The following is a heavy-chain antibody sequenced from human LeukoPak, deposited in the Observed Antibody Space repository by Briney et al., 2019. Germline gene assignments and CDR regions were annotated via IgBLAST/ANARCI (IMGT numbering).Heavy chain of an antibody. D-gene: IGHD3-22*01. Sequence: SETLSLTCAVYGGSFSGYYWSWIRQPPGKGLEWIGEINHSGSTNYNPSLKSRVTISVDTSKNQFSLKLSSVTAADTAVYYCASYPSMIVVVTNLDYRGQGTLVTVSS. V-gene: IGHV4-34*01. CDR2: INHSGST. CDR1: GGSFSGYY. CDR3: ASYPSMIVVVTNLDY. J-gene: IGHJ4*02.